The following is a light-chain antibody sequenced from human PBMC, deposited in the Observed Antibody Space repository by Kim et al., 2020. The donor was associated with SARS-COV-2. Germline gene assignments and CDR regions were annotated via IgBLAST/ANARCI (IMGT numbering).Light chain of an antibody. V-gene: IGLV3-1*01. CDR2: QDS. J-gene: IGLJ3*02. CDR1: KVGDKY. Sequence: GALTPRQTASITCAGNKVGDKYAFWYKQKPGQSPVLVIYQDSNPPSKIRGRFSGSNSGNTATLTISGTQAMDEADYYCQAWDSSTVFGGGTQLTV. CDR3: QAWDSSTV.